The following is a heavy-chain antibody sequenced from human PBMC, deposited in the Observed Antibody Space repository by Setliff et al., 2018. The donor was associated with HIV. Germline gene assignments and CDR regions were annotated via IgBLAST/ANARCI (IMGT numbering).Heavy chain of an antibody. D-gene: IGHD1-1*01. CDR1: GYTFIDYF. J-gene: IGHJ4*01. Sequence: SVKVSCKASGYTFIDYFIHWVRQAPGKGLEWLGGIIPVFGIANYAQRFQGRVTITADESRSTAYMELSSLRAEDTAVYYCARSGKEVTGNNDNWGQGTLVTVSS. CDR3: ARSGKEVTGNNDN. V-gene: IGHV1-69*13. CDR2: IIPVFGIA.